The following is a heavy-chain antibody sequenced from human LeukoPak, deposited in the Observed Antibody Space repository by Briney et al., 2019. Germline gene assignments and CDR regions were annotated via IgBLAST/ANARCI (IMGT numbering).Heavy chain of an antibody. CDR1: GFTVSSNY. CDR2: IYRGGST. D-gene: IGHD3-22*01. V-gene: IGHV3-66*01. J-gene: IGHJ4*02. Sequence: GSPRPSCSASGFTVSSNYMSWVRQAPGKGVEGVSVIYRGGSTYYADSVKGRFTISRDNSKNTLYLQMNSLRAEDTAVYYCARGLGYYDSSGYNDYWGQGTLVTVSS. CDR3: ARGLGYYDSSGYNDY.